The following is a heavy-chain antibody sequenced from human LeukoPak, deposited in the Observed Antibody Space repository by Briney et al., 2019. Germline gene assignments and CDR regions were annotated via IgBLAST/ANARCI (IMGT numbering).Heavy chain of an antibody. CDR2: IYYTGIT. Sequence: KSSETLSLTCTVSGGSISSSSYYWDWIRQPPGKGLAWIGSIYYTGITHYNPSLKSRVTISLDTSKNQFSLKLSSATAADTAVYYCARRRDFGNWFDPWGQGTLVSVSS. CDR3: ARRRDFGNWFDP. V-gene: IGHV4-39*07. CDR1: GGSISSSSYY. J-gene: IGHJ5*02. D-gene: IGHD3-3*01.